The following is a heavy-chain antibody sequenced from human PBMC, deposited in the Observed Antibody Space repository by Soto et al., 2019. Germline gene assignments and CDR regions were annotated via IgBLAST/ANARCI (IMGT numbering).Heavy chain of an antibody. CDR1: GFTFINAW. V-gene: IGHV3-15*01. CDR2: IKSKTAGGTT. Sequence: GGSLRLSCAASGFTFINAWMSWVRQAPGKGLEWVGRIKSKTAGGTTDYAAPAKGRFTISRDDSKNTLYLQMNSLKTEDTAVYYCTRDGTITFGGVLVPNWFDPWGQGTLVTVSS. J-gene: IGHJ5*02. D-gene: IGHD3-16*02. CDR3: TRDGTITFGGVLVPNWFDP.